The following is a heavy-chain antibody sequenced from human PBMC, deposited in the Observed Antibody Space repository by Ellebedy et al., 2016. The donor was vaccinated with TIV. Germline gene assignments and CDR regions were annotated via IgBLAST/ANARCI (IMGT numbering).Heavy chain of an antibody. D-gene: IGHD2-2*01. J-gene: IGHJ4*02. CDR3: AKPPVGHCISTLCYVFDD. V-gene: IGHV3-30*18. CDR1: GFTFTSYS. Sequence: PGGSLRLSCTASGFTFTSYSMHWVRQAKGKGLEWVAAFPYDGSNEYYADYVKGRFTISRDSSKKKLYLQMNSLRADDTAVYYRAKPPVGHCISTLCYVFDDWGQGTLVTVSS. CDR2: FPYDGSNE.